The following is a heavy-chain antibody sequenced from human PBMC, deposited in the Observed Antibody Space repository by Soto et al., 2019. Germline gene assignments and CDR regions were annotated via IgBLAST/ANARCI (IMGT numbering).Heavy chain of an antibody. CDR1: GFTFTDYW. J-gene: IGHJ6*03. V-gene: IGHV3-74*01. CDR2: VKYDVSST. D-gene: IGHD3-10*01. CDR3: ARGARGYYYMDV. Sequence: EVQLVESGGGLVQPGGSLRLSRAASGFTFTDYWMHWVRQVPGEGLVWVSRVKYDVSSTNYADSVKGRFTISRDNAKNTLYLQMNSLRNEDTAVYFCARGARGYYYMDVWGKGTTVTVSS.